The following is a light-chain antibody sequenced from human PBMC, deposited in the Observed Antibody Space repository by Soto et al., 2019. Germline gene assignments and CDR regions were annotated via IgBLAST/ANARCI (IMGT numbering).Light chain of an antibody. CDR3: QQSHTSPRT. J-gene: IGKJ1*01. CDR2: AAS. Sequence: DIQMTQSPCSLSASIGDRVTIACRASQNIGNYLNWFQQKPGKAPKLLVYAASTLQSGVPSRFTGSGSGTDFSLTISSLQPEDFATYFCQQSHTSPRTFGPGTRVEI. CDR1: QNIGNY. V-gene: IGKV1-39*01.